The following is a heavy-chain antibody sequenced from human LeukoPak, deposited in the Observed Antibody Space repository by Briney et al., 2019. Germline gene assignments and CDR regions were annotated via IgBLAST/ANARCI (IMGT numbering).Heavy chain of an antibody. V-gene: IGHV1-18*01. CDR1: GYTFSSDG. CDR2: ISAYNGNT. J-gene: IGHJ6*03. D-gene: IGHD3-10*01. Sequence: WASVKASCKASGYTFSSDGVSWVRQAPGQGLEWMGWISAYNGNTNYVQKLQGRVILTTDTSTNTAYMELTSLRSDDTAVYYCARHCGYGPGSYCFYYMDVWGKGTTVTVSS. CDR3: ARHCGYGPGSYCFYYMDV.